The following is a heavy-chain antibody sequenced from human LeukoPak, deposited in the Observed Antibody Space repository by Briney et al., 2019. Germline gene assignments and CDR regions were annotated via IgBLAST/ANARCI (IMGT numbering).Heavy chain of an antibody. CDR2: ISSLSGTI. Sequence: PGGSLRLSCAASGFTFSSYSMNWVRQAPGEGLEWVSYISSLSGTIYYADSVKGRFTISRDNAKNSLYLQMDSLRAEDTAVYYCTTLRRGYGDIWGQGTLVTVSS. J-gene: IGHJ4*02. V-gene: IGHV3-48*01. CDR3: TTLRRGYGDI. CDR1: GFTFSSYS. D-gene: IGHD4-17*01.